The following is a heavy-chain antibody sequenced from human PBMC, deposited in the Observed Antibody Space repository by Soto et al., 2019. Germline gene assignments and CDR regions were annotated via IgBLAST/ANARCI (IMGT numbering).Heavy chain of an antibody. CDR3: ASLLYPAADSDSHYYAMDV. V-gene: IGHV4-39*01. D-gene: IGHD6-13*01. Sequence: SETLFLTFTVSGGSISSSSYYWGWIRQPPGKGLEWIGSIYYSGSTYYNPSLKSRVTISVDTSKNQFSLKLSSVTAADTAVYYCASLLYPAADSDSHYYAMDVWGPGTPVTVSS. J-gene: IGHJ6*02. CDR2: IYYSGST. CDR1: GGSISSSSYY.